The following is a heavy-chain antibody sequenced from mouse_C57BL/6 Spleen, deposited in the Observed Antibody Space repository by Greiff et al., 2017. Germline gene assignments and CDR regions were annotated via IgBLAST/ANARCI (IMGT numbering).Heavy chain of an antibody. CDR1: GFTFTDYY. CDR2: IGNKANGYTT. CDR3: ARSLDYGSSYGWYFDV. J-gene: IGHJ1*03. Sequence: EVMLVESGGGLVQPGGSLSLSCAASGFTFTDYYMSWVRQPPGKALEWLGFIGNKANGYTTEYSASVKGRFTISRDNSQSILYLQMNALRAEDSATYYCARSLDYGSSYGWYFDVWGTGTTVTVSS. V-gene: IGHV7-3*01. D-gene: IGHD1-1*01.